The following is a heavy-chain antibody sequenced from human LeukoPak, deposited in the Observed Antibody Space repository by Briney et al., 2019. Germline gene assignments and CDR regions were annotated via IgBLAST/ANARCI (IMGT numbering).Heavy chain of an antibody. CDR3: ARGLPDSSGHTHLLN. Sequence: SETLSLTCTVSGGSISSYYWSWIRQPPGKGLEWIGYIYYSGSTNYNPSLKSRVTISVDTSKNQFSLKLSSVTAADTAVYYCARGLPDSSGHTHLLNWGQGTLVTVSS. CDR1: GGSISSYY. CDR2: IYYSGST. J-gene: IGHJ1*01. V-gene: IGHV4-59*01. D-gene: IGHD3-22*01.